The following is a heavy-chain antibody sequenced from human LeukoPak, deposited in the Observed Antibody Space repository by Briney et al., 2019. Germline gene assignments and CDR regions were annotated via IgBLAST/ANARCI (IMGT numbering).Heavy chain of an antibody. Sequence: ASVKVSCKASGYTFTSYYMRWVRQAPGQGLEWMGIINPSGGSTSYAQKFQGRVTMTRDTSTSTVYMELSSLRSEDTAVYYCARAREQWLEKDYWGQGTLVTVSS. D-gene: IGHD6-19*01. V-gene: IGHV1-46*01. CDR1: GYTFTSYY. CDR3: ARAREQWLEKDY. CDR2: INPSGGST. J-gene: IGHJ4*02.